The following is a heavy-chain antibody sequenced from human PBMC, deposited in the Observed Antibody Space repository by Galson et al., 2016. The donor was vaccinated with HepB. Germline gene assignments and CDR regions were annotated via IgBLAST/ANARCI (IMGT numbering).Heavy chain of an antibody. V-gene: IGHV3-20*01. Sequence: SLRLSCAASGFNFNDYGMSWVRQVPGKGLEWVSGINWNGGSKGYGDSVKGRFTISRDKAKKSLYLQMNSLRVEDTALYHCARVSKFTIFGAVIPSGDYYYSMDVWGQGTTVTVS. J-gene: IGHJ6*02. CDR3: ARVSKFTIFGAVIPSGDYYYSMDV. D-gene: IGHD3-3*01. CDR2: INWNGGSK. CDR1: GFNFNDYG.